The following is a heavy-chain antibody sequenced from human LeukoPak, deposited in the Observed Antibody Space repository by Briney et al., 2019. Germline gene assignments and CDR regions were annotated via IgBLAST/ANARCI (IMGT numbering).Heavy chain of an antibody. D-gene: IGHD3-3*01. CDR3: AKGRLWSGYYYFDY. J-gene: IGHJ4*02. CDR1: GFTFSSYA. CDR2: ISGSGGST. Sequence: PGGSLRLSCAASGFTFSSYAMSWVRQAPGKGLEWVSAISGSGGSTYYADPVKGRFTISRDNSKNTLYLQMNSLRAEDTAVYYCAKGRLWSGYYYFDYWGQGTLVTVSS. V-gene: IGHV3-23*01.